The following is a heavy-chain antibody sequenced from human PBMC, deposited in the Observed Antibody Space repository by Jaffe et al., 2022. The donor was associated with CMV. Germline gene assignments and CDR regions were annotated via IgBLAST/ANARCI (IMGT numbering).Heavy chain of an antibody. Sequence: EVQLVESGGGLVQPGRSLRLSCAASGFTFDDYAMHWVRQAPGKGLEWVSGISWNSGSIGYADSVKGRFTISRDNAKNSLYLQMNSLRAEDTALYYCAKGVHDSSGAIDYWGQGTLVTVSS. CDR1: GFTFDDYA. CDR3: AKGVHDSSGAIDY. CDR2: ISWNSGSI. D-gene: IGHD3-22*01. J-gene: IGHJ4*02. V-gene: IGHV3-9*01.